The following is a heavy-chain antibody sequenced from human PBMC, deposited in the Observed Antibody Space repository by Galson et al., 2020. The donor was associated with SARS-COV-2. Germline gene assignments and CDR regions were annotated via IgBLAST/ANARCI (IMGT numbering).Heavy chain of an antibody. CDR1: GFAFSGYG. J-gene: IGHJ1*01. CDR2: ISASSSDT. V-gene: IGHV3-23*01. Sequence: TGGSLRLSCTASGFAFSGYGMTWVRQAPGKGLEWVSVISASSSDTYYADSVRGRFTISRDNSKNTVYLQMNSLRAEDTAVYYCASNTLPAADIHHWGQGTLVTVSS. D-gene: IGHD3-9*01. CDR3: ASNTLPAADIHH.